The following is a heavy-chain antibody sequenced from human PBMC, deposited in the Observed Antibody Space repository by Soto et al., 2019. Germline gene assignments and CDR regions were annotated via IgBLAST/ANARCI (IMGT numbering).Heavy chain of an antibody. CDR1: AYTFTNYY. J-gene: IGHJ4*02. D-gene: IGHD3-16*01. V-gene: IGHV1-46*01. Sequence: QAQLVQSGAEVKKPGASVKVSCQASAYTFTNYYIYWIRQAPGQGLEWMGMIDPSGGGTGYARNFQDRLTLTSDTSTNTVYMELSSLTSEDTAVFYCARAGTHDSHFYYFDSWGQGTLVTVS. CDR2: IDPSGGGT. CDR3: ARAGTHDSHFYYFDS.